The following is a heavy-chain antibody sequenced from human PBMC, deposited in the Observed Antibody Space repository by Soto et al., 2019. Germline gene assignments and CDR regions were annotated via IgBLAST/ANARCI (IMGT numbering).Heavy chain of an antibody. V-gene: IGHV4-39*07. D-gene: IGHD3-22*01. CDR2: IYYSGST. Sequence: SETLSLTCTVSGGSISSSSYYWGWIRQPPGKGLEWIGSIYYSGSTYYNPSLKSRVTISVDRSKNQFSLKLSSVTAADTAVYYCARTFYDSSGYYFDYWGQGTLVTVSS. CDR3: ARTFYDSSGYYFDY. J-gene: IGHJ4*02. CDR1: GGSISSSSYY.